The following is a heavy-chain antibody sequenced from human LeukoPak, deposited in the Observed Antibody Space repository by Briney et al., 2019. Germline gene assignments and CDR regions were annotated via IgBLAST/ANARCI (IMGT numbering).Heavy chain of an antibody. CDR2: MYRGDRT. CDR3: ASSHCTAGSCNWFDP. Sequence: GGSLSLSCAASGFTVSSNYMSWVRQAPGKGLEWVSFMYRGDRTYYADSVKGRFTMSRDDMEKTVYLQMDSLRAEDTAVYYCASSHCTAGSCNWFDPWGQGTLVTVSS. D-gene: IGHD2-8*02. V-gene: IGHV3-66*01. J-gene: IGHJ5*02. CDR1: GFTVSSNY.